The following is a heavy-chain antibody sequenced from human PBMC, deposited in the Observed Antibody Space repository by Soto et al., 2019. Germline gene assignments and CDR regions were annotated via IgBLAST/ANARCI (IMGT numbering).Heavy chain of an antibody. CDR1: GFTFSSYA. D-gene: IGHD3-16*01. Sequence: PGGSLRLSCAASGFTFSSYAMSWVRQAPGKGLEWVSAISGSGGSTYYADSVKGRFTISRDNSKNTLYLQMNSLRAEDTAVYYCASVRVGFSDGWGPRLYYYYGMDVWGQGTTVTVSS. V-gene: IGHV3-23*01. CDR2: ISGSGGST. J-gene: IGHJ6*02. CDR3: ASVRVGFSDGWGPRLYYYYGMDV.